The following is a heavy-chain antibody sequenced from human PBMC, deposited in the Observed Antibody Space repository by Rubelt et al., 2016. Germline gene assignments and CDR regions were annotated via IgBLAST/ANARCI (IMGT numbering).Heavy chain of an antibody. J-gene: IGHJ6*02. V-gene: IGHV3-30*01. CDR3: AREGVLSDSTSDGMDV. D-gene: IGHD3-22*01. Sequence: KGRFTISRDNSKNTLYLQMNSLRAEDTAVYYCAREGVLSDSTSDGMDVWGQGTTVTVSS.